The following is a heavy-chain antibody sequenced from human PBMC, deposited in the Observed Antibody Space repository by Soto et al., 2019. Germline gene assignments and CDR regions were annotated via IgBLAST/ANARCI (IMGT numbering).Heavy chain of an antibody. D-gene: IGHD3-3*01. Sequence: EVQLLESGGGLVQPGGSLRLSCAASGFTFSSYAMSWVRQAPGKGLEWVSDISGSGGSTYYADSVKGRFTISRDNSKNTLYLQMNSLRAEDTAVYYCAKGGLYYDFWSGYSSNNWFDPWGQGTLVTVSS. CDR2: ISGSGGST. V-gene: IGHV3-23*01. CDR3: AKGGLYYDFWSGYSSNNWFDP. CDR1: GFTFSSYA. J-gene: IGHJ5*02.